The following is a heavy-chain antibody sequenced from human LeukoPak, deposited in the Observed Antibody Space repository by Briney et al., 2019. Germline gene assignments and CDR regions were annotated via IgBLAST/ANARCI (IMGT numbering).Heavy chain of an antibody. D-gene: IGHD3-3*01. CDR2: ICSGGST. CDR1: GFTVSSNY. V-gene: IGHV3-66*02. J-gene: IGHJ6*02. CDR3: ARGRYDTIFGVVINYYYYGMDV. Sequence: GGSLRLSCAASGFTVSSNYMSWVRQAPGKGLEWVSVICSGGSTYYADSVKGRFTISRDNSKNTLYLQMNSLRAEDTAVYYCARGRYDTIFGVVINYYYYGMDVWGQGTTVTVSS.